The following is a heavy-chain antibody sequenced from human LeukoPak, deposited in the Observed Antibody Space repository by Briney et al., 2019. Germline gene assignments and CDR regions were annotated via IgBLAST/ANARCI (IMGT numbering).Heavy chain of an antibody. CDR1: HYTFTSNG. Sequence: GSVKVSCEASHYTFTSNGINWVRQAPGQGLEWMGWIIVYNGNTNYAQNFQGRVTMTTDKSTNTAYMYLRSLRSDETAVYYCARGGNGYCTGPNCSKRSYLDPWGQGTLVTVSS. D-gene: IGHD2-8*02. CDR2: IIVYNGNT. J-gene: IGHJ5*02. CDR3: ARGGNGYCTGPNCSKRSYLDP. V-gene: IGHV1-18*01.